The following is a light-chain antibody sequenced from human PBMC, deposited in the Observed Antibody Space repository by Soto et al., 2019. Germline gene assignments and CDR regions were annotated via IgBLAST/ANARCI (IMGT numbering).Light chain of an antibody. CDR1: QSARSS. CDR2: DVS. V-gene: IGKV3-15*01. CDR3: QQYGSSPIT. Sequence: EVVMTQSPATLSVSPGERATLSCRASQSARSSLGWYQQKPGQAPSLLIYDVSIRATGIPARFSGSGSGTEFTLTISRLEPEDFAVYYCQQYGSSPITFGQGTRLEI. J-gene: IGKJ5*01.